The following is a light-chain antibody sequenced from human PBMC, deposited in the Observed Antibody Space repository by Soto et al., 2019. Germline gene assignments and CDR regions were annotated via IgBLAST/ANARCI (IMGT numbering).Light chain of an antibody. CDR2: GAS. CDR3: QQLFMYPPT. J-gene: IGKJ3*01. Sequence: EIVLTQSPGTLSLSPGEAAILSCRASQSVNSNYLAWYQQKPGQAPRLLIYGASSRATGVPNRFSGSGSGTDFTLTIGSLEPEDFATYYCQQLFMYPPTFGPGTKVDIK. V-gene: IGKV3-20*01. CDR1: QSVNSNY.